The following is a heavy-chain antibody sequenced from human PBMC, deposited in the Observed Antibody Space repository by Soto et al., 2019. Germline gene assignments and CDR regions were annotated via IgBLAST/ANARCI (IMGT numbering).Heavy chain of an antibody. D-gene: IGHD3-10*01. J-gene: IGHJ6*02. V-gene: IGHV1-69*01. CDR2: IIPIFGTA. Sequence: QVQLVQSGAEVKKPGSSVKVSCKASGGTFSSYAISWVRQAPGQGLEWMGGIIPIFGTANYAQKFQGRVTITADESTSTAYMELSSLRSEDTAVYYCARKLVYYGSGSRPYYYSGMDVWGQGTTVTVSS. CDR1: GGTFSSYA. CDR3: ARKLVYYGSGSRPYYYSGMDV.